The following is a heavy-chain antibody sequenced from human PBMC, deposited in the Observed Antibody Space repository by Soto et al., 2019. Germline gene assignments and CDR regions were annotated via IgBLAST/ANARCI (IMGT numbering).Heavy chain of an antibody. V-gene: IGHV3-7*01. CDR1: GFTFSNNW. CDR3: VRARIDY. J-gene: IGHJ4*02. Sequence: EVQLVESGGSLVQPGESLRLSCAASGFTFSNNWMTWVRQAPGKGLEWVANIKPDGSEKFSVDSVKGRFTISRDNANNLLYLQMNSLRAEDTAVYYCVRARIDYWGQGTLVTVSS. CDR2: IKPDGSEK.